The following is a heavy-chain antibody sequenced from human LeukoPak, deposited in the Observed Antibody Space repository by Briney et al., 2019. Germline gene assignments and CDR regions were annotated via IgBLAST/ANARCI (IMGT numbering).Heavy chain of an antibody. J-gene: IGHJ4*02. D-gene: IGHD1-26*01. V-gene: IGHV4-30-2*01. CDR2: IFHSGST. CDR3: ARTPQLAGSGGY. CDR1: GGSISSGGYY. Sequence: SQTLSLTCIVSGGSISSGGYYWSWIRQPPGKGLEWIGYIFHSGSTSYNPSLKSRVTISVDRSKNQFSLRLKSVTAADTAVYYCARTPQLAGSGGYWGQGTLVAVSS.